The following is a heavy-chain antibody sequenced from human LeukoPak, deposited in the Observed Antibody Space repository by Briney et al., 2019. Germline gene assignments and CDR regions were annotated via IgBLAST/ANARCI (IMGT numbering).Heavy chain of an antibody. J-gene: IGHJ4*02. CDR3: AKDATGYSSGGGYFDY. Sequence: GGSLRLSCAASGFTFSSYAMSWVRQAPGKGLEWVSTISTGGSSTYYADSVKDRFFISRDNSENTLYLQMNSLRAKDTAMYYCAKDATGYSSGGGYFDYWGQGALVTVSS. CDR2: ISTGGSST. V-gene: IGHV3-23*01. CDR1: GFTFSSYA. D-gene: IGHD6-19*01.